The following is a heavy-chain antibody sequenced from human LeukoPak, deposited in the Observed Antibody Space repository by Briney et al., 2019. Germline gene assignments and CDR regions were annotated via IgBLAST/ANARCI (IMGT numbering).Heavy chain of an antibody. Sequence: SETLSLTCAVYGGSFSGYYWSRIRQPPGKGLEWIGEINHSGSTNYNPSLKSRVTISVDTSKNQFSLKLSSVTAADTAVYYCARVSGDLYFDYWGQGTLVTVSS. D-gene: IGHD4-17*01. J-gene: IGHJ4*02. CDR2: INHSGST. CDR3: ARVSGDLYFDY. V-gene: IGHV4-34*01. CDR1: GGSFSGYY.